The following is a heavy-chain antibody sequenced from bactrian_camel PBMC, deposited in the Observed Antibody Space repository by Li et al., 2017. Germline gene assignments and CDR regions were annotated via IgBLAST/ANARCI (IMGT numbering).Heavy chain of an antibody. Sequence: HVQLVESGGGSVQARGTLRLSCVASGHTDSIDSLITMGWLRQAPGKEREGVAAIGSDARARYADSVKGRFTISQDNAKGESYLQMANLKPEDTAVYYCVASDVGYCTRDFNYWGQGTQVTVS. D-gene: IGHD1*01. CDR2: IGSDARA. CDR3: VASDVGYCTRDFNY. J-gene: IGHJ4*01. V-gene: IGHV3S53*01. CDR1: GHTDSIDSLIT.